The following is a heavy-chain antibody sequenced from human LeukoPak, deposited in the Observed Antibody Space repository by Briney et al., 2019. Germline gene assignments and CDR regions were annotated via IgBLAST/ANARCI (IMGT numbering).Heavy chain of an antibody. D-gene: IGHD3-22*01. Sequence: SETLSLTCAVSGGSFSGYYWSWLRQPPGKGLEWIGEINHSGSTNYNPSLKSRVTISVDTSKNQFSLKLSSVTAADTAVYYCAREYYDEAQTRYYFDYWGQGTLVTVSS. V-gene: IGHV4-34*01. CDR3: AREYYDEAQTRYYFDY. CDR2: INHSGST. J-gene: IGHJ4*02. CDR1: GGSFSGYY.